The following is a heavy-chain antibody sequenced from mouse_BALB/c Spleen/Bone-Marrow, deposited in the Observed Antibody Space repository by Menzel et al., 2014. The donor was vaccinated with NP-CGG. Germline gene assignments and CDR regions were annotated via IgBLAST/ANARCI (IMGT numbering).Heavy chain of an antibody. CDR2: INPSTGYT. J-gene: IGHJ3*01. Sequence: QVQLQQSGAELAKPGASVKMSCKASGYTFTNYWMHWVKQRPGQGLEWIGYINPSTGYTEYNQKFKDKGTLTADKSSSTAYMQLSSLTSEDSSVFYCTRRAYGGSYGFAYWGQGTLVTVSA. CDR1: GYTFTNYW. CDR3: TRRAYGGSYGFAY. V-gene: IGHV1-7*01. D-gene: IGHD1-1*01.